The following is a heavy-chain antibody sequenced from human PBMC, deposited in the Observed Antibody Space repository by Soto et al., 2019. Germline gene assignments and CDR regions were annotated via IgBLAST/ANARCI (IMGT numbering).Heavy chain of an antibody. CDR2: IYYSGST. V-gene: IGHV4-59*08. D-gene: IGHD2-15*01. J-gene: IGHJ4*02. Sequence: SETLSLTCTVSGGSISSYYWSWIRQPPGKGLEWIGYIYYSGSTNYNPSLKSRVTISVDTSKNQFSLKLSSVTAADTAVYYCARTHLYCSGVSCYDVGFDYWGQGTLVTVSS. CDR3: ARTHLYCSGVSCYDVGFDY. CDR1: GGSISSYY.